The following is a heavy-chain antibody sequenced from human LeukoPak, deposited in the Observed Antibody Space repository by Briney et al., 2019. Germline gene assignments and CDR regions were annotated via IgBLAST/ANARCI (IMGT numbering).Heavy chain of an antibody. D-gene: IGHD6-19*01. J-gene: IGHJ6*02. CDR2: INPSGGST. CDR1: GYTFTSYY. V-gene: IGHV1-46*01. Sequence: GASVKVSCKASGYTFTSYYMHWVRQAPGQGHEWMGIINPSGGSTSYAQKFQGRVTMTRDTSTSTVYMELSSLRSEDTAVYYCAREQWLVLSHYYYYYGMDVWGQGTTVTVSS. CDR3: AREQWLVLSHYYYYYGMDV.